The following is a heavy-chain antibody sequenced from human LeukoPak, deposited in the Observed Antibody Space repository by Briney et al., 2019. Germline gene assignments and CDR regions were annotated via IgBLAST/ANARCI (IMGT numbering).Heavy chain of an antibody. D-gene: IGHD5-12*01. J-gene: IGHJ4*02. CDR3: AKVPSGYSGYDSIFDY. Sequence: SGGSLSLSCAASGFTFSNYWMSWVRQAPGKGLEWVANIKNDGSKKYYVDSVKGRFTISRDNAKNSLYLQMNSLRVEDTAVYYCAKVPSGYSGYDSIFDYWGQGTLVTVSS. V-gene: IGHV3-7*03. CDR1: GFTFSNYW. CDR2: IKNDGSKK.